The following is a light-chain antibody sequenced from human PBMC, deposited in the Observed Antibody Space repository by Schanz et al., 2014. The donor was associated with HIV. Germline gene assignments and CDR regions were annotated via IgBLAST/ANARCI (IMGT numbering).Light chain of an antibody. J-gene: IGLJ2*01. V-gene: IGLV1-40*01. Sequence: QSVLTQPPSVSGAPGQRVTIFCTGGSSNIGAGYDVHWYQQLPGTAPKLLMYGNVNRPSGVPDRFSGSKSGASASLAITGLQAEDEADYYCQSYDSGLRGEVFGGGTKLTVL. CDR1: SSNIGAGYD. CDR2: GNV. CDR3: QSYDSGLRGEV.